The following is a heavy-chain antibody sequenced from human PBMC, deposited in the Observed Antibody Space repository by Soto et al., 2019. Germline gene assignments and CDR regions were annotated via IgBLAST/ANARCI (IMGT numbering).Heavy chain of an antibody. J-gene: IGHJ5*02. Sequence: ASVKVSCKASGYTFTGYYMHWVRQAPGQGLEWMGWINPNSGGTNYAQKFQGRVTMTRDTSISTAYMELTRLRSDDTAVYYCERGRSIAARGNWFDPWGQGTLVTVSS. CDR3: ERGRSIAARGNWFDP. CDR1: GYTFTGYY. D-gene: IGHD6-6*01. CDR2: INPNSGGT. V-gene: IGHV1-2*02.